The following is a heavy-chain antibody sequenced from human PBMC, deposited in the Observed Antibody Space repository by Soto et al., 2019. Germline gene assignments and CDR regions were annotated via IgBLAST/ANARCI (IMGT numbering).Heavy chain of an antibody. CDR2: IKQDGSER. Sequence: GGSLRLSCAASRFTFTSYWMSWVRQAPGKGLERVANIKQDGSERYYVDSVKGRFTISRDNDKNSLFLQLNNLRADDTDVYFCVREGEIEVMHDLNIHSSGTHAWGQRTTVTVSS. D-gene: IGHD3-10*01. J-gene: IGHJ6*02. CDR3: VREGEIEVMHDLNIHSSGTHA. CDR1: RFTFTSYW. V-gene: IGHV3-7*03.